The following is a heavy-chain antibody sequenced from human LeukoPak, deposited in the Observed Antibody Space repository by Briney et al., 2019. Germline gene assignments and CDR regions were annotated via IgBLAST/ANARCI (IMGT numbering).Heavy chain of an antibody. CDR3: TRYNNDHFDY. CDR1: GFTFGGYG. D-gene: IGHD1-14*01. CDR2: IAYDGSRA. V-gene: IGHV3-33*01. J-gene: IGHJ4*02. Sequence: GRSLRLPCAGSGFTFGGYGMHWFRQTPGKGLEWVAVIAYDGSRAFYADSVKGRFTISRDNSKSTMSVQMDDLRAEDTAVYYCTRYNNDHFDYWGQGTLVTVSS.